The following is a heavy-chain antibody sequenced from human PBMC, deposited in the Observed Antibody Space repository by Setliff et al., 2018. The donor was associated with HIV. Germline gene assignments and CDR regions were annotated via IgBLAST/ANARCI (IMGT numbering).Heavy chain of an antibody. Sequence: KSSETLSLTCTVSGGSISSHYWSWIRQPPLKGLEWIGYIYYSGSTNYNPSLKGRVTISVDTSKNQFSLRLRSMTAADTAVYFCARVALTITRSTRRAFDIWGQGTMVTVSS. CDR1: GGSISSHY. V-gene: IGHV4-59*11. J-gene: IGHJ3*02. CDR2: IYYSGST. CDR3: ARVALTITRSTRRAFDI. D-gene: IGHD2-2*01.